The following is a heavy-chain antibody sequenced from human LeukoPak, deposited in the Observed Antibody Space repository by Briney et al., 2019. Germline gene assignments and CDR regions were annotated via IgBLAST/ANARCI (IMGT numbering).Heavy chain of an antibody. CDR1: GYTFTSYG. V-gene: IGHV1-18*01. J-gene: IGHJ5*02. Sequence: ASVKVSCKASGYTFTSYGINWVRQTPGQGLEWMGWISAYNGNTNYAQKLQGRVTMTTDTSTSTAYMELRSLRSDDTAVYYCARTDIVVVVAATMYNWFDPWGQGTLVTVSS. D-gene: IGHD2-15*01. CDR3: ARTDIVVVVAATMYNWFDP. CDR2: ISAYNGNT.